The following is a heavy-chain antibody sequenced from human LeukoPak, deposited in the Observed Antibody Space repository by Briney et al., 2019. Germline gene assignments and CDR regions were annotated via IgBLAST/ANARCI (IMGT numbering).Heavy chain of an antibody. CDR3: AVLIEPDYYYYMDV. V-gene: IGHV1-2*02. J-gene: IGHJ6*03. D-gene: IGHD2/OR15-2a*01. CDR2: INPNSGGT. Sequence: ASVKVSCKASGYTFTGYYMHWVRQAPGQGLEWMGWINPNSGGTNYAQKFQGRVTITADESTSTAYMELSSLRSEDTAVYYCAVLIEPDYYYYMDVWGKGTTVTISS. CDR1: GYTFTGYY.